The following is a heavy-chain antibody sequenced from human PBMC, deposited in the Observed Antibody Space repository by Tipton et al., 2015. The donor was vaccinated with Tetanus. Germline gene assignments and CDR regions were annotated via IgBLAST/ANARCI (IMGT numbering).Heavy chain of an antibody. CDR2: IYYSGST. J-gene: IGHJ4*02. CDR3: ARHPPPYYYGSGSYLDY. Sequence: TLSLTCAVSGGSFSGFYWSWIRQPPGKALEWIGSIYYSGSTFYHPSLQSRVTISVDTSKNQFSLRLSSVTAADTAVYFCARHPPPYYYGSGSYLDYWGQGTPVTVSS. V-gene: IGHV4-30-2*03. CDR1: GGSFSGFY. D-gene: IGHD3-10*01.